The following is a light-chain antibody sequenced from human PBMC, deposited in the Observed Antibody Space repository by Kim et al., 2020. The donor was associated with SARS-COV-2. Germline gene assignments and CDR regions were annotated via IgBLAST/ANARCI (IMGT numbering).Light chain of an antibody. Sequence: DIQMTQSPFSLSASVGDRVTITCRASQGISSWLAWYQQKPEKAPKCLIYAASSLQSGVPSRFSGSGSGTDFTLTISNLQPEDFATYYCKQYDSYPRTFGQGTRVEIK. J-gene: IGKJ1*01. V-gene: IGKV1D-16*01. CDR3: KQYDSYPRT. CDR1: QGISSW. CDR2: AAS.